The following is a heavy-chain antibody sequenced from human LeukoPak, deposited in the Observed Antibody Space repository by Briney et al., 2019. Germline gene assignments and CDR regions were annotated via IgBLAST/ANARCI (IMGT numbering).Heavy chain of an antibody. D-gene: IGHD2-2*02. CDR1: GFTLTDAW. Sequence: PGGSLSLSCAVSGFTLTDAWMGWARRAPGKGLEWVALMGSKNAGGTADYTAPVKGRFTVSRDDSKNILYLQMNSLKTDDTAVYYCASSYTVSGAFEIWGQGTMVTVSS. CDR2: MGSKNAGGTA. CDR3: ASSYTVSGAFEI. J-gene: IGHJ3*02. V-gene: IGHV3-15*04.